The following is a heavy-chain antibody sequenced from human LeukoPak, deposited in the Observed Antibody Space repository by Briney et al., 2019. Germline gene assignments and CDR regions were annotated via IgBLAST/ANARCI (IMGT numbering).Heavy chain of an antibody. Sequence: SETLSLTCTVSSGSISTSNYYWGWVRQPPGKALEWIGNIFYSGSTYYSPSLKSRVTISLDTSRNQFSLKLNSVTAADKAVYYCAKSNGYGLTDIWGQGTMVTVSS. D-gene: IGHD3-22*01. J-gene: IGHJ3*02. CDR3: AKSNGYGLTDI. CDR2: IFYSGST. V-gene: IGHV4-39*07. CDR1: SGSISTSNYY.